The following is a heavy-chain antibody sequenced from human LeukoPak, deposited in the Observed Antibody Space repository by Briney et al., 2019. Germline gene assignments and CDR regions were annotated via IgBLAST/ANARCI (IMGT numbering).Heavy chain of an antibody. CDR2: IYYSGST. J-gene: IGHJ4*02. Sequence: PSETPSLTCTVSGGSISSYYWSWIRQPPGKGLEWIGYIYYSGSTNYNPSLKSRVTISVDTSKNQFSLKLSSVTAADTAVYYCARDLDYYDSSVFGYWGQGTLVTVSS. V-gene: IGHV4-59*01. CDR1: GGSISSYY. D-gene: IGHD3-22*01. CDR3: ARDLDYYDSSVFGY.